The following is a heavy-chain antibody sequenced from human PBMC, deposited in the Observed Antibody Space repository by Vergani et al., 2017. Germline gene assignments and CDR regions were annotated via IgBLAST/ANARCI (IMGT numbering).Heavy chain of an antibody. CDR3: ARETVVTSWDGYRFHYMDV. CDR1: GGAVNSGSHF. D-gene: IGHD3-16*02. CDR2: TSTDGST. V-gene: IGHV4-61*02. J-gene: IGHJ6*03. Sequence: QVQLQESGPGLVKPSQTLSLTCSVSGGAVNSGSHFWTWIRQPAGKGLEWIGRTSTDGSTNYNPSLKSRVTVSVDTSKTQISLRPTSVTAEDTAVYYCARETVVTSWDGYRFHYMDVWGKGTTVTVSS.